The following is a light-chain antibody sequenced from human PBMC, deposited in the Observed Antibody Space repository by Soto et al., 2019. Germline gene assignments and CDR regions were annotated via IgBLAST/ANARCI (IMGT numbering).Light chain of an antibody. Sequence: DIQMTQSPSSLSASVGDRVTSTCQASQDNSNYLNWYQQKPGKAPKLLIYDASNVETGVPSRFSGSGSGTDFTLTISSLQPEDISTYYCQQYDNLLGTFGGGTKVEIK. CDR2: DAS. J-gene: IGKJ4*01. CDR1: QDNSNY. V-gene: IGKV1-33*01. CDR3: QQYDNLLGT.